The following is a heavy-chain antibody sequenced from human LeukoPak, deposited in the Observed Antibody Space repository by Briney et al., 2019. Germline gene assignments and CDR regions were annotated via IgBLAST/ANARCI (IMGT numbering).Heavy chain of an antibody. CDR3: ARAPEATNYFDY. V-gene: IGHV3-30-3*01. D-gene: IGHD5-12*01. CDR1: GFTFSSYA. CDR2: ISYDGSNK. Sequence: PGRSLRLSCAASGFTFSSYAMHWVRQAPGKGLEWVAVISYDGSNKYYADSVEGRFTISRDNSKNTLYLQMNSLRAEDTAVYYCARAPEATNYFDYWGQGTLVTVSS. J-gene: IGHJ4*02.